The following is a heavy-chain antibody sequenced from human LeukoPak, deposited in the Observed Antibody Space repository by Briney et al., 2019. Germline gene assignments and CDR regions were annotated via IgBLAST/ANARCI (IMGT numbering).Heavy chain of an antibody. J-gene: IGHJ6*03. CDR1: GFTFSSYW. CDR2: IKQDGSEK. V-gene: IGHV3-7*01. D-gene: IGHD6-13*01. CDR3: ARQTGIAAAGTWGYYMDV. Sequence: GGSLRLSCAASGFTFSSYWMSWVRQAPGKGLEWVANIKQDGSEKYYVDSVKGRFTISRDNAKNSLYLQMNSLRAEDTAVCYCARQTGIAAAGTWGYYMDVWGKGTTVTVSS.